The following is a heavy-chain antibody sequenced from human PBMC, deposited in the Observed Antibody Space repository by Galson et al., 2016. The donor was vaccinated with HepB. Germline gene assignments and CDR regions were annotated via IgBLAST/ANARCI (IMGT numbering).Heavy chain of an antibody. Sequence: TLSLTCTVSGVPITRGGFYWSWVRQHPGKGLEWIGYIFYSGSTYYNPSLESRVTISIDSSKNQFSLKLNSVTAADTAIYYCTRDHYSDYPYYFDYWGQGIRVTVSS. CDR1: GVPITRGGFY. J-gene: IGHJ4*02. CDR3: TRDHYSDYPYYFDY. V-gene: IGHV4-31*03. CDR2: IFYSGST. D-gene: IGHD4-11*01.